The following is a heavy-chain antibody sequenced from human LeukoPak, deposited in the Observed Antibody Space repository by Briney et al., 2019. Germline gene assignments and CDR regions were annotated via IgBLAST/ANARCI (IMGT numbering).Heavy chain of an antibody. J-gene: IGHJ6*02. Sequence: SETLSLTCTVSGDSVRSYYWSWIRQPPGQGLEWLGRINDRGSTNYNPSLQGRVTISIDTSKNQFSLKVNSVTAADTAVYYCVRDSRYGSGWFEDGLGFWGQGTTVTVSS. D-gene: IGHD6-13*01. CDR1: GDSVRSYY. V-gene: IGHV4-59*02. CDR2: INDRGST. CDR3: VRDSRYGSGWFEDGLGF.